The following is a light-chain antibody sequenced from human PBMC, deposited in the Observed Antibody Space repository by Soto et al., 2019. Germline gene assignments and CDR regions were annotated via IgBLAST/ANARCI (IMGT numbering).Light chain of an antibody. CDR2: DVS. CDR3: CSYAGSYTFGYV. J-gene: IGLJ1*01. Sequence: QSVLTQPRSVSGSPGLSVTISCTGTSSDVGGYNYVSWYQQHPGKAPKLMIYDVSKRPSGVPDRFSGSKSGNTASLTISGLQAEDEADYYCCSYAGSYTFGYVFGTGTKVTVL. V-gene: IGLV2-11*01. CDR1: SSDVGGYNY.